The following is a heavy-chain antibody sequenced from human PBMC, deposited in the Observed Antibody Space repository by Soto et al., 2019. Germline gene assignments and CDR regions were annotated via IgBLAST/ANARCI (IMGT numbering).Heavy chain of an antibody. Sequence: GGSLRLSCAASGFTFSSYAMHWVRQAPGKGLEWVAVISYDGSNKYYADSVKGRFTISRDNSKNKLYLQMNSLRAGDTAVYYCARDASDIVVVVAATPAGNWSDPRGQGTMVTVSS. V-gene: IGHV3-30-3*01. CDR2: ISYDGSNK. CDR1: GFTFSSYA. J-gene: IGHJ5*02. CDR3: ARDASDIVVVVAATPAGNWSDP. D-gene: IGHD2-15*01.